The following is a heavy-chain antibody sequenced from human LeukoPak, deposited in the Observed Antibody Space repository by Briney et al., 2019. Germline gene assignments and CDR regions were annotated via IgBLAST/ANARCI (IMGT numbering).Heavy chain of an antibody. CDR2: INHNGNVN. J-gene: IGHJ4*02. CDR1: GFTFSSYW. Sequence: GGSLRLSCAASGFTFSSYWMNWARQAPGKGLEWVASINHNGNVNYYVDSVKGRFTISRDNAKNSLYLQMSNLRAEDTAVYYCAGDYYFDYWGQGTLVTVSS. V-gene: IGHV3-7*03. CDR3: AGDYYFDY.